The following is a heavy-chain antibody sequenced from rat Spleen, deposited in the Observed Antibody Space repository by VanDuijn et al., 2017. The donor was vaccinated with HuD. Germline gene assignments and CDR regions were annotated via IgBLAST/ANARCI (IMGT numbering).Heavy chain of an antibody. CDR1: GFTFTDYA. Sequence: EVQLVESGGGLVQPGRSLKLSCAASGFTFTDYAMYWFRQAPTKGLEWVASISYEGSGTYYRDSVKGRFTISRDNAKSTLYLQMNSLRSEDTATYYCASLTGTDFWGPGTMVTVSS. D-gene: IGHD5-1*01. CDR2: ISYEGSGT. J-gene: IGHJ1*01. V-gene: IGHV5-22*01. CDR3: ASLTGTDF.